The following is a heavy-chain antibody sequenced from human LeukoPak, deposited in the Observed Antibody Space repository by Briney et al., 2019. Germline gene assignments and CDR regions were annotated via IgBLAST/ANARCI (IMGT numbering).Heavy chain of an antibody. J-gene: IGHJ5*02. CDR1: GFTFSSHG. CDR2: ISGRGTT. V-gene: IGHV3-23*01. D-gene: IGHD1-26*01. CDR3: ATSGGSYWS. Sequence: GGSLRLSCAASGFTFSSHGMNWVRQAPGKGLEWVSGISGRGTTYYADSVKGRFTISRENSKNTLYLQMNSLRAEDTAVYYCATSGGSYWSWGQGTLVTVSS.